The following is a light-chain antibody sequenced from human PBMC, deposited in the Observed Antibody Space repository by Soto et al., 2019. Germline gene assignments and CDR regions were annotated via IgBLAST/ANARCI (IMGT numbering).Light chain of an antibody. J-gene: IGKJ2*01. CDR3: QRYGSSPPHT. CDR1: QSGRNNS. Sequence: ELVWTQSPGTLSLSPGEGASLSCRASQSGRNNSLAWYQQKPGQAPRLLIHGASSRATGIPDRFSGSGSGTDFTLTISRLESEDFAVYYCQRYGSSPPHTFGQGTRLEIK. V-gene: IGKV3-20*01. CDR2: GAS.